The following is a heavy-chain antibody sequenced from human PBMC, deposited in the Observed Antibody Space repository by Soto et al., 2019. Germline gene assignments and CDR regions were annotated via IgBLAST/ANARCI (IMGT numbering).Heavy chain of an antibody. J-gene: IGHJ4*02. Sequence: QVQLVQSGAEVKKPGASVKVSCKPSGYTFTSYDITWVRQAPGQGLEWMGWISAYNGNTNYAQKFQGRATMTTDTSTSTAYMELRSLGSDDTAVYYCASGWFGEFVYQFDYWGQGTLVTVSS. CDR3: ASGWFGEFVYQFDY. V-gene: IGHV1-18*01. CDR2: ISAYNGNT. D-gene: IGHD3-10*01. CDR1: GYTFTSYD.